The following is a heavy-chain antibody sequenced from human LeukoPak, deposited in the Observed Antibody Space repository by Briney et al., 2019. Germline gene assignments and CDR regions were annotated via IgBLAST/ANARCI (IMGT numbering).Heavy chain of an antibody. Sequence: PGGSLRLSCAASGFTFRTYAVNWVRQAPGRGLEWVSSISGSGDNTYYADSVEGRFTISRDNSKNTLYLQMSSLRAEDTAIYYCAKSTCRSINCFRFDSWGPGTLVTGSS. CDR3: AKSTCRSINCFRFDS. CDR1: GFTFRTYA. CDR2: ISGSGDNT. V-gene: IGHV3-23*01. J-gene: IGHJ5*01. D-gene: IGHD2-2*01.